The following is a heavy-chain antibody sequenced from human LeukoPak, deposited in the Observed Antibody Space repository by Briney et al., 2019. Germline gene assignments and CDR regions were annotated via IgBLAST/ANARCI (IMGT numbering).Heavy chain of an antibody. CDR2: ISSSSSYI. D-gene: IGHD3-22*01. V-gene: IGHV3-21*01. CDR1: GFTFSSYS. J-gene: IGHJ4*02. Sequence: GGSLRLSCAASGFTFSSYSMNWVRQAPGKGLEWVSSISSSSSYIYYADSVKGRFTISRDNAKNSLYLQMNSLRAEDTAVYYCARDQPPSYDSSGYDYWGQGTLVTVSS. CDR3: ARDQPPSYDSSGYDY.